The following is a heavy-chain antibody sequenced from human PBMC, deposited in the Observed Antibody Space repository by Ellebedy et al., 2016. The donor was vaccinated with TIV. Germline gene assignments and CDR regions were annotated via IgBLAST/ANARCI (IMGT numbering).Heavy chain of an antibody. Sequence: SETLSLTCTVSGGSISSYYWSWIRQPPGKGLEWIGYIYYSGSTNYNPSLKSRVTISVDTSKNQFSLKLSSVTAADTAVYYCARLAHDTSIDYWGQGTLVTVSS. D-gene: IGHD2-2*01. J-gene: IGHJ4*02. V-gene: IGHV4-59*08. CDR1: GGSISSYY. CDR3: ARLAHDTSIDY. CDR2: IYYSGST.